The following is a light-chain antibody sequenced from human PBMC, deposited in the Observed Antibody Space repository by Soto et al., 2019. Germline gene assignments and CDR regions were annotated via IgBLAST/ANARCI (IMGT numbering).Light chain of an antibody. CDR2: ETS. CDR3: QQYYSYPWT. J-gene: IGKJ1*01. V-gene: IGKV1-5*03. Sequence: DIQMTQSPSTLSASIGDRVTLTCRASQSIRKWLAWYQQKPGKTPKLLIYETSTLESGVPSRVSGSRFGTEFTLTISSLQPDDFATYYCQQYYSYPWTFGQGTKVEI. CDR1: QSIRKW.